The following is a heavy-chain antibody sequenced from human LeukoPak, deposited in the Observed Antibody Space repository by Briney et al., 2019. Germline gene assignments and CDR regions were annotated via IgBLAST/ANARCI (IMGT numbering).Heavy chain of an antibody. Sequence: GASVKVSCKASGGTFSSYAISWVRQAPGQGLEWMGGIIPIFGTANYAQKIQSRVTITADKSTSTAYMELSSLRSEDTAVYYCARETAYCGGGDCYAYFDYWGQGTLVTVSS. CDR3: ARETAYCGGGDCYAYFDY. CDR1: GGTFSSYA. V-gene: IGHV1-69*06. D-gene: IGHD2-21*02. J-gene: IGHJ4*02. CDR2: IIPIFGTA.